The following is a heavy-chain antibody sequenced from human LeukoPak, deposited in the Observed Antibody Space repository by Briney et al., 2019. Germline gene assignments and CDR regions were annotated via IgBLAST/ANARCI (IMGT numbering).Heavy chain of an antibody. CDR3: AKPARTDYADY. CDR2: ISGSGGRT. CDR1: RFMFRSYK. J-gene: IGHJ4*02. V-gene: IGHV3-23*01. D-gene: IGHD1-14*01. Sequence: GGSLRLSCAAARFMFRSYKMNWVRQAPGKGLEWVSAISGSGGRTHYADSVKGRFTISRDNSKNTLYLQMNTLRAEDTAVYYCAKPARTDYADYWGQGTLVTVSS.